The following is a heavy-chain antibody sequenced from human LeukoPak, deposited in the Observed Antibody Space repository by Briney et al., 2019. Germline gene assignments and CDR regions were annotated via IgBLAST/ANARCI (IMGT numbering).Heavy chain of an antibody. CDR2: IDYSGST. CDR1: GGSISSHY. CDR3: ARGHYYDTSGDY. J-gene: IGHJ4*02. D-gene: IGHD3-22*01. V-gene: IGHV4-59*11. Sequence: SETLSLTCTVFGGSISSHYWSWLRQPPGKGLEWIGYIDYSGSTNYNPSLKSRVTISVDTSKNQFSLDLSSVTAAHTAVYYCARGHYYDTSGDYWGQGTLVTVSS.